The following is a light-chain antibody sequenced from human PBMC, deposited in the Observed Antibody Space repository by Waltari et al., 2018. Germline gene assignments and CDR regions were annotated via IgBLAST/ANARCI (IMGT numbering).Light chain of an antibody. Sequence: EIVLTQSPATLSLSPGERATISCRASHSVNGYLAWYQQRPGQAPRLLIYDASNRATGIPARFSGSGSETDFTLTISSLQPEDSAVYYCQQRRNWPLTFGGGTKVEIK. J-gene: IGKJ4*01. CDR1: HSVNGY. CDR3: QQRRNWPLT. V-gene: IGKV3-11*01. CDR2: DAS.